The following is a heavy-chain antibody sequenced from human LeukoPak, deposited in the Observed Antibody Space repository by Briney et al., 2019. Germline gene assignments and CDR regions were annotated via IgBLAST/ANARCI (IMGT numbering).Heavy chain of an antibody. Sequence: ASVKVSCKASGYTFTSYYIHWVRQAPGQGVEWMAIINPSAGSTNSAQRFQGRVTMTRETSTRTVYMELSSLRCEETARYYCARERQQPYYFDYWGQGTLLTVSS. CDR3: ARERQQPYYFDY. D-gene: IGHD6-13*01. CDR1: GYTFTSYY. CDR2: INPSAGST. J-gene: IGHJ4*02. V-gene: IGHV1-46*03.